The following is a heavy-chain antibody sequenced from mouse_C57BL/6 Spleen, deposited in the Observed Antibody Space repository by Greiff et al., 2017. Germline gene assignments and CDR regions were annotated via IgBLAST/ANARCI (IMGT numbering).Heavy chain of an antibody. V-gene: IGHV10-1*01. J-gene: IGHJ1*01. CDR3: VRQRTGTWGGYFDV. CDR1: GFSFNTYA. CDR2: IRSKSNNYAT. Sequence: EVQLVESGGGLVQPKGSLKLSCAASGFSFNTYAMNWVRQAPGKGLEWVARIRSKSNNYATYYADSVKDRFTISRDDSESMLYLQMKNLKTEDTAMYYCVRQRTGTWGGYFDVWGAGTTVTVSS. D-gene: IGHD4-1*01.